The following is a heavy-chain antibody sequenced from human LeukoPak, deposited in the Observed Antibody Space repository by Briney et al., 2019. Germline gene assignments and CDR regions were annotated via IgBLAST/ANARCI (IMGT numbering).Heavy chain of an antibody. CDR1: GFTFSSYA. D-gene: IGHD3-3*01. CDR3: AKVYLTYYDFWSGYSRAEYFQH. V-gene: IGHV3-23*01. Sequence: GGSLRLSCAASGFTFSSYAMSWVRQAPGKGLEWVSAISGSGGSTYYADSVKGRFTISGDNSKNTLYLQMNSLRAEDTAVYYCAKVYLTYYDFWSGYSRAEYFQHWGQGTLSPSPQ. CDR2: ISGSGGST. J-gene: IGHJ1*01.